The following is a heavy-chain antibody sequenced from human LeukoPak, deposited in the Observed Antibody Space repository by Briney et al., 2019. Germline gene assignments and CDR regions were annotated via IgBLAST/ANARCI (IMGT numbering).Heavy chain of an antibody. CDR3: ARFDCSSTSCYPDWFDP. Sequence: ASVKVSCKASGYTFTGYYMHWVRQAPGQGLEWVGWINPNSGGTNYAQKFQGRVTMTSDTSISTAYMELSRLRSDDTAVYYCARFDCSSTSCYPDWFDPWGQGTLVTVSS. CDR1: GYTFTGYY. D-gene: IGHD2-2*01. CDR2: INPNSGGT. V-gene: IGHV1-2*02. J-gene: IGHJ5*02.